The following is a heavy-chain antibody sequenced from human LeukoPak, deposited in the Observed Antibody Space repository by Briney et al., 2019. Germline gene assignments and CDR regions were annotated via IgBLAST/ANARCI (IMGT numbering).Heavy chain of an antibody. D-gene: IGHD2-2*01. Sequence: GASVKASCKASGYTFTSYDINWVRQATGQGLEWMGWMNPNSGNTGYAQKFQGRVTMTRNTSISTAYMELSSLRSEDTAVYYCARGGDCSSTSCHENDYWGQGTLVTVSS. CDR1: GYTFTSYD. CDR2: MNPNSGNT. V-gene: IGHV1-8*01. J-gene: IGHJ4*02. CDR3: ARGGDCSSTSCHENDY.